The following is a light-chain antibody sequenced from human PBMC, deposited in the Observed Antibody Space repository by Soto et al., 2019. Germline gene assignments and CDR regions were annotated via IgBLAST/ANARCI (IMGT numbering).Light chain of an antibody. CDR2: DAS. Sequence: DIQMTQSPSSLSASVGDRVTITCQASQDISSYLNWYQQKPGKAPKLLISDASNVETGVPSRFSGRGSGTDFTFTISSLQPEDVATYYCQRYDTLPLTFGGGTKVEIK. CDR1: QDISSY. J-gene: IGKJ4*01. CDR3: QRYDTLPLT. V-gene: IGKV1-33*01.